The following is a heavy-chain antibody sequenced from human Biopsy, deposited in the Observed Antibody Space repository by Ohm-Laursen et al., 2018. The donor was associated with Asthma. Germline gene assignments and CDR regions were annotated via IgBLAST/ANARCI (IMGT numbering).Heavy chain of an antibody. D-gene: IGHD6-19*01. Sequence: GSLRLSCAASGFPFRGFGMTWVRQAPERGLEWVATISGGGPSTFYAASVKGRFTISSDTLKNTVLLHLSSLRAEDTAVYYCAKESGTVGWHADYLEEWGRGTLVTVSS. CDR3: AKESGTVGWHADYLEE. CDR2: ISGGGPST. J-gene: IGHJ4*02. CDR1: GFPFRGFG. V-gene: IGHV3-23*01.